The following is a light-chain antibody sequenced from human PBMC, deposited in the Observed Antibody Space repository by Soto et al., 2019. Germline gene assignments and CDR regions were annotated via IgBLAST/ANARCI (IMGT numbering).Light chain of an antibody. Sequence: QSVLTQPPSASGTPGQRVTISCSGSSSNIGSNTVNWYQQLPGTAPNLLIYSNNQRPSGVPDRFSGSKSGTSASLAISGLLSEAEADDYCAAWDDSLNGWVFGGGTKLTVL. V-gene: IGLV1-44*01. J-gene: IGLJ3*02. CDR1: SSNIGSNT. CDR2: SNN. CDR3: AAWDDSLNGWV.